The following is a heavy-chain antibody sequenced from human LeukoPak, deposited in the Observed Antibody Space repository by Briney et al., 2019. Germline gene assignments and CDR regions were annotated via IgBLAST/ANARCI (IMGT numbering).Heavy chain of an antibody. D-gene: IGHD3-9*01. CDR3: ARGPDYVILTGPSG. CDR2: ISGDAVTS. CDR1: GFTFKNYA. V-gene: IGHV3-23*01. J-gene: IGHJ4*02. Sequence: AGGSLRLSCAASGFTFKNYAMNWVRQSPGQGLEWVSTISGDAVTSWYADSVKGRFTVSRDNSKNIVFLQMNNLRAEDTAVYYCARGPDYVILTGPSGWGQGTLVTVSS.